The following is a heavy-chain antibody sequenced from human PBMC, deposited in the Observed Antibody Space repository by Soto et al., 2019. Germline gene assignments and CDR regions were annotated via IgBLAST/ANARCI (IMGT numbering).Heavy chain of an antibody. Sequence: WGSLILSCSASGFTFSIYGMHWVRQAPGKGLEWVAVIWYDGSNKYYADSVKGRFTISRDNSKNTLYLQMNSLRAEDTAVYYCARDWDSGSYLFDYWGQGTLVTVSS. CDR3: ARDWDSGSYLFDY. CDR2: IWYDGSNK. D-gene: IGHD1-26*01. V-gene: IGHV3-33*01. J-gene: IGHJ4*02. CDR1: GFTFSIYG.